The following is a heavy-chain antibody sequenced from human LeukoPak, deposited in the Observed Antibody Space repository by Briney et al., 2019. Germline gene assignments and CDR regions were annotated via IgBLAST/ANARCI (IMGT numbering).Heavy chain of an antibody. V-gene: IGHV4-34*01. Sequence: LRLSCAASGFTFSDYYMSWIRQPPGKGLEWIGEINHSGSTNYNPSLKSRVTISVDTSKNQFSLKLSSVTAADTAVYYCARVVYYGMDVWGQGTTVTVSS. CDR2: INHSGST. J-gene: IGHJ6*02. CDR1: GFTFSDYY. CDR3: ARVVYYGMDV.